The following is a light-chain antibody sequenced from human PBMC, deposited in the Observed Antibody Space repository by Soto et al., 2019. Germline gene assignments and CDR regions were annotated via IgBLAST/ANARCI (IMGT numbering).Light chain of an antibody. J-gene: IGLJ1*01. CDR2: EGS. Sequence: QSVLTQPASVSGSPGQSITISCTGSSSDVGGYNLVSWYQHHPGKAPKLIIYEGSQRPSGVSNRFFGSKSGNTASLKISGLQAEDEADYHCCSYAGSSSYVFGTGTKLTVL. CDR3: CSYAGSSSYV. V-gene: IGLV2-23*01. CDR1: SSDVGGYNL.